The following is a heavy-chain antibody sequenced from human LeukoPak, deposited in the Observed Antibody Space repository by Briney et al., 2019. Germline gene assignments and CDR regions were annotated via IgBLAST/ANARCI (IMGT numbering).Heavy chain of an antibody. CDR1: GGSISSYY. D-gene: IGHD6-13*01. V-gene: IGHV4-4*07. Sequence: ETLSLTCTVSGGSISSYYWSWIRQPAGKGLEWIGRIYTSGSTNYNPSLKSRVTMSVDTSTNQFSLKLSSVTAADPAVYYCARVDSSSWYGGNYFDYWGQGTLVTVSS. CDR3: ARVDSSSWYGGNYFDY. CDR2: IYTSGST. J-gene: IGHJ4*02.